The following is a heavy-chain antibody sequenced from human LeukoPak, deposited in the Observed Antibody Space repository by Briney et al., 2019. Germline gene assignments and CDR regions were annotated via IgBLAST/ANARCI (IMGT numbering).Heavy chain of an antibody. V-gene: IGHV4-34*01. J-gene: IGHJ6*03. CDR1: GGSFSGYY. CDR2: INHSGST. Sequence: SETLSLTCAVYGGSFSGYYWSWMRQPPGKGLEWIGEINHSGSTNYNPSLKSRVTISVDTSKNQFSLKLSSVTAADTAVYYCARAMWYYYASGSRRHYYMDVWGKGTTVTVSS. D-gene: IGHD3-10*01. CDR3: ARAMWYYYASGSRRHYYMDV.